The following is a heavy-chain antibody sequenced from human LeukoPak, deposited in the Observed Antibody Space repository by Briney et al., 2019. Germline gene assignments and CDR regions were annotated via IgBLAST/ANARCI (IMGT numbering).Heavy chain of an antibody. J-gene: IGHJ5*02. V-gene: IGHV3-23*01. Sequence: GGSLRLSCTPSGFIVSTHAMGWARQAPGQGPEWVSVITGSGGDTFYADSVKGRFTISRDNAKRTLYLQMNSLRAGDTAVYYCANGQKEDSNYLFDRWAQGTLVTVSS. CDR1: GFIVSTHA. CDR2: ITGSGGDT. CDR3: ANGQKEDSNYLFDR. D-gene: IGHD4-11*01.